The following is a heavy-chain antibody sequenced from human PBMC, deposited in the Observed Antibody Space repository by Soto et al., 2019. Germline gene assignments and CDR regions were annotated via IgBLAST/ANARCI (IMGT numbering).Heavy chain of an antibody. V-gene: IGHV3-30*18. CDR2: VSYDGREQ. D-gene: IGHD2-2*01. J-gene: IGHJ6*03. Sequence: QVQLGESGGVVVQPGRSLRLSCVASGFTFSRYAMHWVRQAPGKGREWVAVVSYDGREQYYADSVKGRFTISRDNSRNTLYLQMNSLRAEDTAMYYCAKDGVTVPASMPYYYYYYYMDVWGRGTTVTVSS. CDR1: GFTFSRYA. CDR3: AKDGVTVPASMPYYYYYYYMDV.